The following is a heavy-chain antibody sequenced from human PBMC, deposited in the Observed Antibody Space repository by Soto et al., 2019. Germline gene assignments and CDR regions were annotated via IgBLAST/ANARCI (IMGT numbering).Heavy chain of an antibody. CDR1: GGTFSSYA. CDR2: IVPIFGET. CDR3: ATLHLGELSFKT. Sequence: SVKVSCKAPGGTFSSYAISWVRQAPGQGLEWMGGIVPIFGETKYAQKFQGRVTMTADKSTNTAYMELSSLRSEDTAVYYCATLHLGELSFKTWGQRTLVTVSS. V-gene: IGHV1-69*06. J-gene: IGHJ5*02. D-gene: IGHD3-16*02.